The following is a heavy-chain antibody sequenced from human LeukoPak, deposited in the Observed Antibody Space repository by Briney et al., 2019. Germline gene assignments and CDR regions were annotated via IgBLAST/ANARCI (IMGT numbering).Heavy chain of an antibody. CDR2: ISAYNGNT. V-gene: IGHV1-18*01. J-gene: IGHJ4*02. CDR3: ARGAPVDGYNFFDY. CDR1: GYTFTSYG. Sequence: ASVKVSCKASGYTFTSYGIRWVRQAPGQGLEWMGRISAYNGNTNYAQKLQGRVTMTTDTSTSTAYMELRSLRSDDTAVYYCARGAPVDGYNFFDYWGQGTLVTVSS. D-gene: IGHD5-24*01.